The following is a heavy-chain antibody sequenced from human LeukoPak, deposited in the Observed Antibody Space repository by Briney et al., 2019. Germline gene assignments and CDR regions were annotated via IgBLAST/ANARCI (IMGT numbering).Heavy chain of an antibody. CDR2: IYYSGST. D-gene: IGHD1-14*01. J-gene: IGHJ4*02. V-gene: IGHV4-59*01. CDR3: ARENPFTPAYHFDY. CDR1: GGSISSYY. Sequence: PSETLSLTCTVSGGSISSYYWSWIRQPPGKGLEWIGYIYYSGSTNYNPSLKSRVTISVDTSKNQFSLKLSSVTAADTAVYYCARENPFTPAYHFDYWGQGTLATVSS.